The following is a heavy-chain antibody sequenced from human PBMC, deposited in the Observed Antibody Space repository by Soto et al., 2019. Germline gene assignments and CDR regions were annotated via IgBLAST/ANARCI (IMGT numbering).Heavy chain of an antibody. CDR2: IKNKADGGTT. D-gene: IGHD1-26*01. Sequence: GGSLRLSWAASGFTFSNAWMSWVRQAPGKGLEWVGLIKNKADGGTTDYAVTVKGRFTMSRDDSKNTVYMQINSLKTEDTAVYYCTTDHSPYSWCYYYFDYWGQGTLVTVSS. V-gene: IGHV3-15*01. CDR1: GFTFSNAW. CDR3: TTDHSPYSWCYYYFDY. J-gene: IGHJ4*02.